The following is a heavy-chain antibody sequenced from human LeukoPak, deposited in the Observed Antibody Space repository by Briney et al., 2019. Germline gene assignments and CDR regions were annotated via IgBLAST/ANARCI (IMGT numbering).Heavy chain of an antibody. Sequence: SQTLSLTCAISGDSVSSNSAAWNWIRQSPSRGLEWLGRTYYRSKWYNDYAVSVKSRITINPDTSKNQFSLQLNSVTPEDTAVYYCARAPIDYYGSGRDNWFDPWGQGTLVTVSS. D-gene: IGHD3-10*01. V-gene: IGHV6-1*01. CDR3: ARAPIDYYGSGRDNWFDP. CDR1: GDSVSSNSAA. CDR2: TYYRSKWYN. J-gene: IGHJ5*02.